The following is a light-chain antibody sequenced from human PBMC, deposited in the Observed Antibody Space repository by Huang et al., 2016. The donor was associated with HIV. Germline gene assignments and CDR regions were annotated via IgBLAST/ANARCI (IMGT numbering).Light chain of an antibody. V-gene: IGKV2-30*02. Sequence: DVVMTQSPLSLPVTLGQPASISCRSSQSLVHSDGNTYWNWFQQRPGQSPRRLIYKVSNRDSGVPDRCSGSGSGTDFTLKISRVEAEDVGVYYCMQGTHWPWTFGQGTKVEIK. J-gene: IGKJ1*01. CDR1: QSLVHSDGNTY. CDR2: KVS. CDR3: MQGTHWPWT.